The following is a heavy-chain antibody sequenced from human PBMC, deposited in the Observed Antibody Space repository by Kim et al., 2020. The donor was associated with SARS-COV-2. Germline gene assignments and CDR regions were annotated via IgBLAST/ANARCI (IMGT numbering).Heavy chain of an antibody. CDR2: IYYSGRT. J-gene: IGHJ6*02. Sequence: PGKGLEGIGYIYYSGRTYYNPSLKSRVTISVDRSKNQFSLKLSSVTAADTAVYYCARGYGSGSPYGMDVWGQGTTVTVSS. D-gene: IGHD3-10*01. CDR3: ARGYGSGSPYGMDV. V-gene: IGHV4-30-2*01.